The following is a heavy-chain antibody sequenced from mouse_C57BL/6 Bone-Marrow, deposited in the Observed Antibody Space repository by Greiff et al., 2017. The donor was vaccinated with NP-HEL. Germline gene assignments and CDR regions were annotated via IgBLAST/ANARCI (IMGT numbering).Heavy chain of an antibody. J-gene: IGHJ3*01. CDR3: ARMLLY. V-gene: IGHV3-6*01. D-gene: IGHD2-12*01. CDR1: GYSITSGYY. Sequence: EVQLQQSGPGLVKPSQSLSLTCSVAGYSITSGYYWNWIRQFPGNKLEWMGYISYDGSNNYNPSLKNRISITRDTSKNQFFLKLNSVTTEDTATYYCARMLLYWGQGTLVTVSA. CDR2: ISYDGSN.